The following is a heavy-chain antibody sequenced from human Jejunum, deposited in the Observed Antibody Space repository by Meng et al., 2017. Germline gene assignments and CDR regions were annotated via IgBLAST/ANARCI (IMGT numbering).Heavy chain of an antibody. Sequence: LGETGGPLIQPGGPLRLSCSASGFTFSSTYMTWVRQAPGKGLEWVSTFYPGGDIYYADPVKGRFTISRDNSKNTLSLQMSSLRADDTAVYYCARGSFGQQIDYWGQGTLVTVSS. CDR2: FYPGGDI. D-gene: IGHD1/OR15-1a*01. J-gene: IGHJ4*02. CDR3: ARGSFGQQIDY. CDR1: GFTFSSTY. V-gene: IGHV3-53*02.